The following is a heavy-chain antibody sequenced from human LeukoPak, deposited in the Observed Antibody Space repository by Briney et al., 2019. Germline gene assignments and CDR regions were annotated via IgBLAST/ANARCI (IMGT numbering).Heavy chain of an antibody. D-gene: IGHD2-15*01. V-gene: IGHV1-2*02. CDR1: GYTFTGYY. Sequence: ASVKVSCKASGYTFTGYYMHWVRQAPGQGLEWMGWINPNSGGPNNAQKFQGRVTMPRDTSISTAYMELSRLRSDDTAVYYCARELGYCSGGSCSTYYYYYGMDVWGQGTTVTVSS. CDR3: ARELGYCSGGSCSTYYYYYGMDV. J-gene: IGHJ6*01. CDR2: INPNSGGP.